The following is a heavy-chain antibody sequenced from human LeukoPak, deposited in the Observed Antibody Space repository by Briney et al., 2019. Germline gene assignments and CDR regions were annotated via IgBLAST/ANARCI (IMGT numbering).Heavy chain of an antibody. CDR2: ISGRGGST. Sequence: GGSLRLSCAASGFTFSSYAMSWVRQAPGKGLEWVSGISGRGGSTYYADSVKGRFTISRDNSKDTLYLQMNSLRAEDTAVYYCAKALGTMIVVATDYWGQGTLVTVSS. J-gene: IGHJ4*02. CDR1: GFTFSSYA. CDR3: AKALGTMIVVATDY. V-gene: IGHV3-23*01. D-gene: IGHD3-22*01.